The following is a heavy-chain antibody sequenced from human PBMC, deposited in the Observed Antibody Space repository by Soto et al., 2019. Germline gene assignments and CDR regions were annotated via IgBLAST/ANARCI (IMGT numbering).Heavy chain of an antibody. J-gene: IGHJ5*02. Sequence: QVQLQESGPGLVKPPGTLSLTCGVSGGSISSSNWWSWVRQPPGKGLEWIGEIHHSGSTNYNPSLKRRLTISVDKYKNPFSLRMISVTAADTAVYYCARSTGDTANWFDPWGQGALVTVSS. CDR2: IHHSGST. V-gene: IGHV4-4*03. D-gene: IGHD3-16*01. CDR3: ARSTGDTANWFDP. CDR1: GGSISSSNW.